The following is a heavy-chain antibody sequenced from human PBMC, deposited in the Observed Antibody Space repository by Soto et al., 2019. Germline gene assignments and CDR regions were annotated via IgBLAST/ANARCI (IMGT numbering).Heavy chain of an antibody. D-gene: IGHD6-13*01. Sequence: SETLSLTCTVSGGSMRRYYWSWIRQPPGKGLEWIGYIYYSGVSNYNPPPKSRVTMSVDTSNNQFFLKLNSVTAADTAVYYCAREGTSSWSGDYGMDVWGQGTMVTVSS. J-gene: IGHJ6*02. CDR1: GGSMRRYY. CDR3: AREGTSSWSGDYGMDV. V-gene: IGHV4-59*01. CDR2: IYYSGVS.